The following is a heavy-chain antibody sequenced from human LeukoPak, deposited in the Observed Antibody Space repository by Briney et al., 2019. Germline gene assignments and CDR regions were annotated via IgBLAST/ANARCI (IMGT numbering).Heavy chain of an antibody. Sequence: SETLSLTCTVSGGSISSYYWGWIRQPPGKGLEWIGSIYHSGSTYYNPSLKSRVTISVDTSKNQFSLKLSSVTAADTAVYYCARDYYDSSGYLYYFDYWGQGTLVTVSS. J-gene: IGHJ4*02. CDR2: IYHSGST. V-gene: IGHV4-38-2*02. CDR3: ARDYYDSSGYLYYFDY. D-gene: IGHD3-22*01. CDR1: GGSISSYY.